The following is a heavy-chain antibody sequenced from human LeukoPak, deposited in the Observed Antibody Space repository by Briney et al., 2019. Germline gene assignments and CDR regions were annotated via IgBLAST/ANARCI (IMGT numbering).Heavy chain of an antibody. CDR3: ATSLDTALEHYFDS. J-gene: IGHJ4*02. V-gene: IGHV3-21*01. Sequence: GGSLRLSCAASGFTFSSYAMSWVRQAPGKGLEWVSSISSGSNYIYYADSLKGRFTISRDNAKNSLYLQMNSLRAEDTAVYYCATSLDTALEHYFDSWGQGTLVTVSS. CDR1: GFTFSSYA. D-gene: IGHD5-18*01. CDR2: ISSGSNYI.